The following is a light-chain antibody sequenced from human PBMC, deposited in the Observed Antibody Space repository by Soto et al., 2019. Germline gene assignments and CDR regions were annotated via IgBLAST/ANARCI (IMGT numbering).Light chain of an antibody. Sequence: EIVLTQSPATLSLSPVEIATLSCRASQSVSSYLAWYQQKPGQAPRLLIYDASNRATGIPARFSGSGSGTDFTLTISSLEPEDFAVYYCQQRSNWRTCGQGTKVDIK. CDR2: DAS. CDR3: QQRSNWRT. V-gene: IGKV3-11*01. CDR1: QSVSSY. J-gene: IGKJ1*01.